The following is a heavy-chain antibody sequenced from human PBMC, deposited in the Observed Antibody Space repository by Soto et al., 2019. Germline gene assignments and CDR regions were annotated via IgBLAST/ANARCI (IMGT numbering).Heavy chain of an antibody. V-gene: IGHV4-34*01. D-gene: IGHD6-19*01. CDR3: ASYNGWYYRTYFDY. CDR2: IAHSGST. CDR1: GGSFSGYY. Sequence: QVQLQQWGAGLLKPSETLSLTCAVYGGSFSGYYWSWIRRPPGKGLEWIGEIAHSGSTSYNPTLKSRVTISVDTSKNQFSLKLTSVTAADTAVYYCASYNGWYYRTYFDYWGQGTLVTVSS. J-gene: IGHJ4*02.